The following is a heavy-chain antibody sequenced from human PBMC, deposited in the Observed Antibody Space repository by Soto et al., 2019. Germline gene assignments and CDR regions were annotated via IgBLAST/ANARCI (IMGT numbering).Heavy chain of an antibody. V-gene: IGHV3-30*18. D-gene: IGHD3-22*01. CDR2: ISYDGRNI. CDR1: GFTFSIYG. J-gene: IGHJ4*02. Sequence: QVHLVESGGGVVQPGRSLRLSCAASGFTFSIYGMHWVRQAPDKGLGWVAVISYDGRNIYYADSGKGRFTISRDNSNNTLSLQMNSLRAEDTAVYYCAKETYYDESSGSKHFDHGGQGTLVTVSS. CDR3: AKETYYDESSGSKHFDH.